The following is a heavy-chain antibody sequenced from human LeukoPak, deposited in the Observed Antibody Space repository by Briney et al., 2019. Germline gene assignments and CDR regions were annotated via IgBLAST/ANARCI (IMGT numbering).Heavy chain of an antibody. Sequence: GGSLRLSCAASGFTFSSYWMHWVRQAPGKGLVWVSHINSDGSSTSYADSVKGRFTISRDNAKNTLYLQMNSLRAEDTAVYYCASPGWSDALDMWGQGTRVTVSS. CDR3: ASPGWSDALDM. J-gene: IGHJ3*02. V-gene: IGHV3-74*01. CDR1: GFTFSSYW. D-gene: IGHD2-15*01. CDR2: INSDGSST.